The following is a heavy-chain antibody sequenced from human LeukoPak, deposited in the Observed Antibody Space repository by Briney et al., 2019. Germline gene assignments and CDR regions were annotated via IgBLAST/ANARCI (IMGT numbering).Heavy chain of an antibody. D-gene: IGHD6-19*01. J-gene: IGHJ4*02. CDR2: IWYDGSNK. V-gene: IGHV3-33*01. Sequence: PGGSLRLSCAASGFTFSSYGMHWVRQAPGKGLEWVAVIWYDGSNKYYADSVKGRFTISRDNSKNTLYLQMNSLRAEDTAVYYCPRDLGIAVAGPDYWGQGTLVTVSS. CDR3: PRDLGIAVAGPDY. CDR1: GFTFSSYG.